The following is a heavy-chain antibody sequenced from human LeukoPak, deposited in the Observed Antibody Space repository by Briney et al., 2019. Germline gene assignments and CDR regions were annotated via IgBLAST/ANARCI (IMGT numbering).Heavy chain of an antibody. J-gene: IGHJ4*02. CDR3: ARDSPKYDILTGPPAFFDY. Sequence: SETLSLTCTVSGGSISSSSYYWGWIRQPPGKGLEWIGSIYYSGSTYYNPSLKNRVTISVDTSKNRFSLKLSSVTAADTAVYYCARDSPKYDILTGPPAFFDYWGQGTLVTVSS. CDR1: GGSISSSSYY. V-gene: IGHV4-39*07. D-gene: IGHD3-9*01. CDR2: IYYSGST.